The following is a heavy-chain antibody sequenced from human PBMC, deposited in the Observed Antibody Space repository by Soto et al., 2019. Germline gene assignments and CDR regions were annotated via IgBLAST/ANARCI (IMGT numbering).Heavy chain of an antibody. J-gene: IGHJ4*02. V-gene: IGHV1-69*01. Sequence: QVQLVQSGAEVKKPGSSVKVSCKASGGTFSSDAISWVRQAPGQGLEWMGGIIPIFGTANYAQKFQGRVTITADESTSTAYMELSSLISEDTAVYYCARVSRDYSNYIYYWGQGTLVTVSS. CDR2: IIPIFGTA. CDR3: ARVSRDYSNYIYY. CDR1: GGTFSSDA. D-gene: IGHD4-4*01.